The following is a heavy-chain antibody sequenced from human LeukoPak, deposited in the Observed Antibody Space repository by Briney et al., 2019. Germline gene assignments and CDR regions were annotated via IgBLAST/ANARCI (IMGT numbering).Heavy chain of an antibody. J-gene: IGHJ3*02. D-gene: IGHD5-24*01. Sequence: GESLKISCRGSGYSFSTYWVGWVRQMPGKGLEWMGIMYPGDSDTRYSPSFQGQFTISADKSISTAYLQWSSLKGSDTAMYYCARRDGYNMGAFDIWGQGTMVTVSS. CDR3: ARRDGYNMGAFDI. CDR1: GYSFSTYW. V-gene: IGHV5-51*01. CDR2: MYPGDSDT.